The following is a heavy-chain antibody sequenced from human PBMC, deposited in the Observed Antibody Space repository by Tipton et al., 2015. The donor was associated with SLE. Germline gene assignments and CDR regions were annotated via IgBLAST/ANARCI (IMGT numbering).Heavy chain of an antibody. J-gene: IGHJ6*02. D-gene: IGHD5-12*01. CDR3: AREDEGYDTYYYYYGMDV. CDR1: GYSISSYY. V-gene: IGHV4-4*07. CDR2: IYTSGST. Sequence: TLSLTCAVSGYSISSYYWSWIRQPAGKGLEWIGRIYTSGSTNYNPPLKSRVTMSVDTSKNQFSLKLSSVTAADTAVYYCAREDEGYDTYYYYYGMDVWGQGTTVTVSS.